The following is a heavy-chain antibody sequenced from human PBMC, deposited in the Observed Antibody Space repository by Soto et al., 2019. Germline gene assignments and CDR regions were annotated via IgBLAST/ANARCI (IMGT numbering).Heavy chain of an antibody. V-gene: IGHV2-5*02. D-gene: IGHD2-15*01. J-gene: IGHJ6*02. Sequence: ESRLKREKNRHTLRRTFTFAGRSLITSGVGVGWIRQPPGKALEWLALIYWDDDKRYSPSLKSRLTITKDTSKNQVVLTMTNMDPVDTATYYCARIYCSGGSCLNYYYYYGMDVWGQATTVTVS. CDR2: IYWDDDK. CDR1: GRSLITSGVG. CDR3: ARIYCSGGSCLNYYYYYGMDV.